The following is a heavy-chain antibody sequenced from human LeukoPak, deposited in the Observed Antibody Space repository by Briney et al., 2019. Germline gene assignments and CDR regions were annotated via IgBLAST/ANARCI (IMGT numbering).Heavy chain of an antibody. CDR3: ARDAVAAED. D-gene: IGHD6-13*01. J-gene: IGHJ4*02. CDR2: IRYDGSNK. V-gene: IGHV3-30*02. CDR1: GFTFSTYG. Sequence: SGGSLRLSCAASGFTFSTYGMHWVRQAPGKGLEWVAFIRYDGSNKCYADSVKGRFSISRDNSKNTLYLQMNSLRAEDTAVYYCARDAVAAEDWGQGTLVTVSS.